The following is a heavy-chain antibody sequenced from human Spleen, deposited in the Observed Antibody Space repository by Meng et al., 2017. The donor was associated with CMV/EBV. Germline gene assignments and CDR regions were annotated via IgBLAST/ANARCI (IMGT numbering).Heavy chain of an antibody. CDR3: AKWSYYDILTGYYLDRVGTGYYGMDV. J-gene: IGHJ6*02. CDR2: INWNGGRT. D-gene: IGHD3-9*01. Sequence: VRQAPGKGLEWVSGINWNGGRTGYADSVKGRFTISRDNSKNTLYLQMNSLRAEDTAVYYCAKWSYYDILTGYYLDRVGTGYYGMDVWGQGTTVTVSS. V-gene: IGHV3-20*03.